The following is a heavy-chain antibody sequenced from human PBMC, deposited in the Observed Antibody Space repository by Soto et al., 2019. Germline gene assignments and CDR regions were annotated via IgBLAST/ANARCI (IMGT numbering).Heavy chain of an antibody. Sequence: QVQLVQSGAEVKKPGSSVKVSCKAAGGTFRRDAFSWVRQAPGQGLEWMGGILPMFSTGNYAQRFQDRVTITADESTSTVYMELSSLRTADTAMYYCARDYTTWGQGTRVTVSS. J-gene: IGHJ4*02. CDR1: GGTFRRDA. CDR2: ILPMFSTG. CDR3: ARDYTT. V-gene: IGHV1-69*01. D-gene: IGHD1-1*01.